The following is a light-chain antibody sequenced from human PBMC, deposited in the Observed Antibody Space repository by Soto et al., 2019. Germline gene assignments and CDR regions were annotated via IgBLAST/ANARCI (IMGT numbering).Light chain of an antibody. Sequence: EIVLTQSSATPSFSPGGRATLSCRASQTVNSRLAWYQHKPGQAPRLLIYHTSNRATGIPARFSGSGSGTDFTLTISSLEPEDFAVYYCHQRQSWPRTFGQGTKVDI. CDR1: QTVNSR. CDR3: HQRQSWPRT. CDR2: HTS. V-gene: IGKV3-11*01. J-gene: IGKJ1*01.